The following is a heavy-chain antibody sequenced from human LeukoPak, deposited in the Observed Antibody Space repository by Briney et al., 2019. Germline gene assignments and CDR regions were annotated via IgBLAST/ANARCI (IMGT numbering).Heavy chain of an antibody. CDR2: INNDGSST. J-gene: IGHJ4*02. CDR1: GFTFSSYM. D-gene: IGHD1-26*01. V-gene: IGHV3-74*03. CDR3: ARESGRSYYLNY. Sequence: GESLRLSCAASGFTFSSYMMTWVRQAPGKGLVWVARINNDGSSTTYADSVKGRFTISRDNAKNTVYLHMNSLRAEDTAVYYCARESGRSYYLNYWGQGNLVTVSS.